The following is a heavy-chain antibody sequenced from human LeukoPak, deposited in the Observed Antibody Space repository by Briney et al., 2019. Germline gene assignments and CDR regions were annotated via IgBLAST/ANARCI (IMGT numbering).Heavy chain of an antibody. CDR3: ARGRNDYGDYAEDY. CDR1: GYTFTSYD. D-gene: IGHD4-17*01. CDR2: MNPNSGNT. J-gene: IGHJ4*02. V-gene: IGHV1-8*01. Sequence: ASVKVSCKASGYTFTSYDINWVRPATGQGLGWMGWMNPNSGNTGYAQKFQGRVTMTRNTSISTACMELSSLRSEDTAVYYCARGRNDYGDYAEDYWGQGTLVTVSS.